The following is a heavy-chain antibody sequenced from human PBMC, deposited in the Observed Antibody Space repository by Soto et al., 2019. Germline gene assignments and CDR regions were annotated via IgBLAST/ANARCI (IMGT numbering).Heavy chain of an antibody. Sequence: LESGGGVVQPGRSLRLSCSVSGFTFRSHTMHWVRQAPGKGLEWVALISFGGSKMFYEDSVRGRFSISRDNSMDTLYLQKNSPRPEEPGTYYCAKDYYADEMGWGYFFDYWGQGTFVTVSS. CDR2: ISFGGSKM. D-gene: IGHD3-22*01. J-gene: IGHJ4*02. CDR3: AKDYYADEMGWGYFFDY. CDR1: GFTFRSHT. V-gene: IGHV3-30*18.